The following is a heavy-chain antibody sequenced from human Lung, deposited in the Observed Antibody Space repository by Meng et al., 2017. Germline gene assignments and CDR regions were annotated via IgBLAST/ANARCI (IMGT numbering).Heavy chain of an antibody. CDR1: GGSFSGYY. CDR2: IYHSGNT. J-gene: IGHJ4*02. D-gene: IGHD6-13*01. Sequence: QVQLQQWGAGLLKPSETLSLTCAVYGGSFSGYYWSWIRQPPGKGLEWIGEIYHSGNTNYNPSLKSRVTISVDTSKNQFSLKLSSVTAADTAVYYCARDRSSSWYFAEYYFDYWGQGTLVTVSS. V-gene: IGHV4-34*01. CDR3: ARDRSSSWYFAEYYFDY.